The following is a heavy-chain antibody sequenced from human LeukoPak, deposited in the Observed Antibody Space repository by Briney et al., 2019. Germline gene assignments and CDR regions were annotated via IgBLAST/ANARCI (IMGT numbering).Heavy chain of an antibody. D-gene: IGHD4-11*01. J-gene: IGHJ6*03. CDR2: ISGDGRDT. CDR1: GFTFNDFA. CDR3: AKYGNYDYYFYFYYMDV. Sequence: GGSLRLSCAASGFTFNDFAMRWVRQAPGKGLEWVSPISGDGRDTYYADSVKGRFTISRDNSKNSLYLQMNSLTTEDTALYYCAKYGNYDYYFYFYYMDVWGNGTTVTVSS. V-gene: IGHV3-43*02.